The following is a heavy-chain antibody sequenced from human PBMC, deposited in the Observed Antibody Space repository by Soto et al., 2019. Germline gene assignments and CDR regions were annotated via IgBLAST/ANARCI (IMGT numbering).Heavy chain of an antibody. CDR3: ARGEGDYYYMDV. J-gene: IGHJ6*03. V-gene: IGHV1-69*02. CDR2: IIPILGIA. D-gene: IGHD2-21*01. CDR1: GGTFSSYT. Sequence: SVKVSCKASGGTFSSYTVSWVRQAPGQGLEWMGRIIPILGIANYAQKFQGRVTITADKSTSTAYMELSSLRSEDTAVYYCARGEGDYYYMDVWGKGTTVTVSS.